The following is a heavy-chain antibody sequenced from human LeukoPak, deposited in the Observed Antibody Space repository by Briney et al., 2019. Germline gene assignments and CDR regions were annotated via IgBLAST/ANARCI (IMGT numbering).Heavy chain of an antibody. CDR1: GFTFSHYS. Sequence: PGGSLRLSCAASGFTFSHYSLNWVRQAPGKGLEWVSSISSSSSYIYYADSVKGRFTISRDNAKNSLYLQMNSLRAEDTAVYYCAKVDLGATTSFDYWGQGTLVTVSS. CDR3: AKVDLGATTSFDY. J-gene: IGHJ4*02. D-gene: IGHD1-26*01. V-gene: IGHV3-21*04. CDR2: ISSSSSYI.